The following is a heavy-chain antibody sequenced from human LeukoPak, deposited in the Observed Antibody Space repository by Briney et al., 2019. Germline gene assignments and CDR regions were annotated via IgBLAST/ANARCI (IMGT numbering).Heavy chain of an antibody. CDR2: IKSKTDGGTT. CDR3: TTEEFGYSSGWYHSNWFDP. D-gene: IGHD6-19*01. CDR1: GFTFSNAW. V-gene: IGHV3-15*01. J-gene: IGHJ5*02. Sequence: GSLRLSCAASGFTFSNAWMSWVRQAPGKGLEWVGRIKSKTDGGTTDYAAPVKGRFTISRDDSKNTLYLQMNSLKTEDTAVYYCTTEEFGYSSGWYHSNWFDPWGQGTLVTVSS.